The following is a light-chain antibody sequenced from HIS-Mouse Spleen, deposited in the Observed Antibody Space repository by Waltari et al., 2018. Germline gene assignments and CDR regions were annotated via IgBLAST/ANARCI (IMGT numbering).Light chain of an antibody. CDR1: SRDVGGYTY. CDR2: DVS. CDR3: SSYTSSSFNVV. Sequence: QSALTQPASVSGSPGQSITIPCTGTSRDVGGYTYVSWYQQHPGKAPKLMIDDVSNRPSGVSNRFSGSKSGNTASLTISGLQAEDEADYYCSSYTSSSFNVVFGGGTKLTVL. J-gene: IGLJ2*01. V-gene: IGLV2-14*03.